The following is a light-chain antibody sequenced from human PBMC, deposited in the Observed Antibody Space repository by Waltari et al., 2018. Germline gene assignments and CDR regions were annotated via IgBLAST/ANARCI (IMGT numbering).Light chain of an antibody. Sequence: EIVLTQSPGTLSLSPGERATLSCRASPTVRTTYLAWYQQKPGQSPTLLIYGASSMATGIPDRFSGSGSGTDFSLTISSLEPEDFAVYYCQQYDISPLTFGGGTKVEIK. CDR3: QQYDISPLT. CDR1: PTVRTTY. J-gene: IGKJ4*01. V-gene: IGKV3-20*01. CDR2: GAS.